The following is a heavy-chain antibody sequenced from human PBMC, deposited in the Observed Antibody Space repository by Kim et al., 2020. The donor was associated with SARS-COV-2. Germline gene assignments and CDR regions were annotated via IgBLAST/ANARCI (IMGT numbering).Heavy chain of an antibody. Sequence: ASVKVSCKASGYTFTSYGISWVRQAPGQGLEWMGWISAYNGNTNYAQKLQGRVTMTTDTSTSTAYMELGSLRSDDTAVYYCARGYYYDSSGYSFYYYGMDVWGQGTTVTVSS. D-gene: IGHD3-22*01. CDR2: ISAYNGNT. V-gene: IGHV1-18*04. CDR3: ARGYYYDSSGYSFYYYGMDV. CDR1: GYTFTSYG. J-gene: IGHJ6*02.